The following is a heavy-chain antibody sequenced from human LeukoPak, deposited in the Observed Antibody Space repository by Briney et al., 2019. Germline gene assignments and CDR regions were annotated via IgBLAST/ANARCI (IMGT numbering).Heavy chain of an antibody. CDR2: VYTNGNT. J-gene: IGHJ4*02. Sequence: KTSETLSLTCAVSGYSISRGSYWGWIRQPAGKGLEWIGRVYTNGNTNYNPSLKSRLTMSVDTSKNQFSLKLSSVTAADTAVYYCARDLQDTGYDSYYFDYCGQGTLVTVSS. V-gene: IGHV4-4*07. D-gene: IGHD5-12*01. CDR3: ARDLQDTGYDSYYFDY. CDR1: GYSISRGSY.